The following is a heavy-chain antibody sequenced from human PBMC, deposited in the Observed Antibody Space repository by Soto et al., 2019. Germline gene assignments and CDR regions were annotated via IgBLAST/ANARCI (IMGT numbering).Heavy chain of an antibody. CDR3: ASDLAVALIDY. CDR2: INAYNGNT. Sequence: QVQLVQSGAEVKKPGASVKVSCKASGYTFTSYGISWVRQAPGQGLEWMGWINAYNGNTKDAQKLQGRVTMTTDTATSTAYMELRRLRSDDTAVYYCASDLAVALIDYWGQGTLVTVSS. CDR1: GYTFTSYG. J-gene: IGHJ4*02. V-gene: IGHV1-18*01. D-gene: IGHD6-19*01.